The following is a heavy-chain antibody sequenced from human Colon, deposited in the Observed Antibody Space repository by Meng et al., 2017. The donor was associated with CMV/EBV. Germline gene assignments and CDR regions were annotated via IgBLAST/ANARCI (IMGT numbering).Heavy chain of an antibody. D-gene: IGHD3-16*01. CDR3: VRDLGGGDYFDY. Sequence: VHLEEAGGGFIPPGCSVVLAWAHSGLSFSCNYMSWVRQAPGKGLEWVSVIYVDGSTYYAESVRGRFTISRDSSTNTVHLHLNSLRDDDSAVYYCVRDLGGGDYFDYWGQGTVVTVSS. CDR2: IYVDGST. V-gene: IGHV3-53*01. CDR1: GLSFSCNY. J-gene: IGHJ4*02.